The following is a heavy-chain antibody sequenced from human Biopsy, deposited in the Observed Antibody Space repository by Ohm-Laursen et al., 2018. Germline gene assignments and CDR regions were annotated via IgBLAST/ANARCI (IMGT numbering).Heavy chain of an antibody. V-gene: IGHV4-59*01. J-gene: IGHJ6*02. CDR2: IYYSGST. D-gene: IGHD2/OR15-2a*01. CDR3: ARATNSTGWPYYYFYGMDV. Sequence: SETLFLTCTVSGGSISSEYWSWIRQTPGKGLKWIGYIYYSGSTNYNPSLKSRVTISVDTSKNQFSLRLNSVTAADTAVYYCARATNSTGWPYYYFYGMDVWGQGTTVTVSS. CDR1: GGSISSEY.